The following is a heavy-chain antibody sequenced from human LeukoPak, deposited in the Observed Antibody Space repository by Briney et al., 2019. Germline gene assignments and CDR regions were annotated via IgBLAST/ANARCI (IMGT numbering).Heavy chain of an antibody. CDR3: ARGDGDY. V-gene: IGHV1-18*01. D-gene: IGHD3-16*01. Sequence: ASVKVSFKASVYTFTGYGICWMRQAPGQGLEWMGWVSPWNGHTDYAQKHQGRVTLTTETSPSTAYMELRSLRSDDTAIYYCARGDGDYWGQGTVVTVSS. CDR1: VYTFTGYG. J-gene: IGHJ4*02. CDR2: VSPWNGHT.